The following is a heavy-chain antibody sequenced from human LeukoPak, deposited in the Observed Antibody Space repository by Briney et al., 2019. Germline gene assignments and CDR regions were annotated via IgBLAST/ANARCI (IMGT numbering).Heavy chain of an antibody. CDR1: GFTFSSYG. CDR3: AKDLYDSSGYYWYYFDY. J-gene: IGHJ4*02. CDR2: IRYDGSNK. V-gene: IGHV3-30*02. Sequence: GSLRLSCAASGFTFSSYGMHWVRQAPGKGLEWVTFIRYDGSNKYYADSVKGRFTISRDNSKNTLYLQMNSLRAEDTAVYYCAKDLYDSSGYYWYYFDYWGQGTLVTVSS. D-gene: IGHD3-22*01.